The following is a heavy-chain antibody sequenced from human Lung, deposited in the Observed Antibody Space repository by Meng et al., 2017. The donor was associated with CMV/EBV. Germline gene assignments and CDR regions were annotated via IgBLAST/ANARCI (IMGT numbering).Heavy chain of an antibody. CDR2: ISAYNGNT. CDR1: GYTFTSYG. V-gene: IGHV1-18*01. J-gene: IGHJ4*02. Sequence: ASXXVSXKASGYTFTSYGISWVRQAPGQGLEWMGWISAYNGNTNYAQKFQGRVIMTTDTFTSTAYMELRSLRSDDTAVYYCARDWELETHGGDYSGQGTLVTVSS. CDR3: ARDWELETHGGDY. D-gene: IGHD3-10*01.